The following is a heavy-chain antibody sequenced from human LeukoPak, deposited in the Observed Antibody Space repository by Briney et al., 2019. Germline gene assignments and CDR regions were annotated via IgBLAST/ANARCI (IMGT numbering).Heavy chain of an antibody. CDR3: ATLSQVGATVDY. J-gene: IGHJ4*02. Sequence: GAPVKVSCKVSGYTLTELSMHWVRQAPGKGLEWMGGFDPEDGETIYAQKFQGRVTMTEDTSTDTAYMELSSLRSEDTAVYYCATLSQVGATVDYWGQGTLVTVSS. CDR1: GYTLTELS. V-gene: IGHV1-24*01. D-gene: IGHD1-26*01. CDR2: FDPEDGET.